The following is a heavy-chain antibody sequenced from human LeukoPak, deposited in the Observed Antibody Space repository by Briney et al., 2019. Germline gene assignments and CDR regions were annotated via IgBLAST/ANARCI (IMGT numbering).Heavy chain of an antibody. CDR3: AREGWQWLVHAFDI. V-gene: IGHV4-38-2*02. J-gene: IGHJ3*02. CDR1: GYSISSAYY. CDR2: MYHSGST. D-gene: IGHD6-19*01. Sequence: SGTLSLTCSVSGYSISSAYYWGWIRQPPGKGLEWIGTMYHSGSTNYNPSLKSRVTISVDTSKNQFFLKLSSVTAADTAVYYCAREGWQWLVHAFDIWGQGTMVTVSS.